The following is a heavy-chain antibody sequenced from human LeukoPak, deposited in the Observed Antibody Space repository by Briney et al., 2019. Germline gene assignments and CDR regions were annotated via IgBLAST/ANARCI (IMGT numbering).Heavy chain of an antibody. CDR3: ARHVSSTAAGTVSLGFQH. V-gene: IGHV5-51*01. D-gene: IGHD6-13*01. Sequence: HGESLKISCKGSGYSFTSYWIGWVRQMPGKGLEWMGIIYPGDSDTRYSPSFQGQVTISADKSISTAYLQWSSLKASDTAMYYCARHVSSTAAGTVSLGFQHWGQGTLVTVSS. J-gene: IGHJ1*01. CDR1: GYSFTSYW. CDR2: IYPGDSDT.